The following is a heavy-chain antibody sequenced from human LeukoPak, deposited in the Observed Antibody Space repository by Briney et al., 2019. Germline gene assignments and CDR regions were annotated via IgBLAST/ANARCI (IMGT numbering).Heavy chain of an antibody. Sequence: PGRSLRLSCAASGFTFSSYGMHWVRQAPGKGLEWVAVISYDGSNKYYADSVKGRFTISRDNSKNTLYLQMNSLRAEDTAVYHCAKPLHGKNCIGACYYGVDVWGQGTTVTVSS. D-gene: IGHD6-25*01. CDR1: GFTFSSYG. J-gene: IGHJ6*02. CDR3: AKPLHGKNCIGACYYGVDV. V-gene: IGHV3-30*18. CDR2: ISYDGSNK.